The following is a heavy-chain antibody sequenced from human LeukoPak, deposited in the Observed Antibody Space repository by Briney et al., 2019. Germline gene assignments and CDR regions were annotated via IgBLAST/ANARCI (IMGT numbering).Heavy chain of an antibody. CDR2: IYYSGST. CDR3: ARDGEYSYGGFDP. V-gene: IGHV4-30-4*01. D-gene: IGHD5-18*01. CDR1: GGSISSGDYY. J-gene: IGHJ5*02. Sequence: PSETLSLTCTVSGGSISSGDYYWSWIRQPPGKGLEWIWYIYYSGSTYYNPSLKSRVTISVDTSKNQFSLKLSSVTAADTAVYYCARDGEYSYGGFDPWGQGTLVTVSS.